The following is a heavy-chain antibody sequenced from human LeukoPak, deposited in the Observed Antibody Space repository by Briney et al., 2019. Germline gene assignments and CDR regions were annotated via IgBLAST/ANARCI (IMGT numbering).Heavy chain of an antibody. D-gene: IGHD3-16*01. Sequence: GGSLRLSCAASGFTVSSNYMSWVRQAPGKGLEWVSTIYSGGRTNYADSVKGRFSISRDTSNATVVYLQLNSLRTEDTAVYFCARVPFTASLGDYFDYWGQGALVTVSS. V-gene: IGHV3-66*01. CDR1: GFTVSSNY. CDR3: ARVPFTASLGDYFDY. CDR2: IYSGGRT. J-gene: IGHJ4*02.